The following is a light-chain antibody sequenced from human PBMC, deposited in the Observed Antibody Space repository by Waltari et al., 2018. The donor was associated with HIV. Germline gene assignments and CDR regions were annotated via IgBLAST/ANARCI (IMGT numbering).Light chain of an antibody. Sequence: QSVLTQPPSASGTPGQRVTFSCSGGSSNIGANIVNWYQLLPGRAPRLLIYATNQRPSGVPDRFSGAKSGTSASLAISGLQSEDEGDYYCATWDNGLNGRHVFGTGTQVTV. V-gene: IGLV1-44*01. CDR2: ATN. J-gene: IGLJ1*01. CDR3: ATWDNGLNGRHV. CDR1: SSNIGANI.